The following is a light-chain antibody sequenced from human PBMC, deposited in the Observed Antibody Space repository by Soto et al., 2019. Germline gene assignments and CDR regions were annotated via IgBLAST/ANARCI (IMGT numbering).Light chain of an antibody. CDR3: CSYAGSYTYV. V-gene: IGLV2-11*01. CDR1: SSDVGGHNY. CDR2: SVS. Sequence: QSALTQPRSVSGSPGQSVTISCTGTSSDVGGHNYVSWYQQYRGKAPKLLLSSVSKRPSGVPDRFSGSKSGNTASLTISGLQAEDEADYYCCSYAGSYTYVFGTGTKVTVL. J-gene: IGLJ1*01.